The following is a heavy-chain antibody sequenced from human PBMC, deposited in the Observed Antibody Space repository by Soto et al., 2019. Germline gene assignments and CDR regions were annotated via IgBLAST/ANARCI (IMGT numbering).Heavy chain of an antibody. V-gene: IGHV4-61*01. CDR2: IYYSGST. CDR1: GGSVSSGSYY. Sequence: QVQLQESGPGLVKPSETLSLTCTVSGGSVSSGSYYWSWIRQPPGKGLEWLGYIYYSGSTNYNPSLKSRATISEDTSKNQFSLKVSSVTAADPAVYYCAREGGRGMDVWGQGTTVTVSS. J-gene: IGHJ6*02. D-gene: IGHD3-16*01. CDR3: AREGGRGMDV.